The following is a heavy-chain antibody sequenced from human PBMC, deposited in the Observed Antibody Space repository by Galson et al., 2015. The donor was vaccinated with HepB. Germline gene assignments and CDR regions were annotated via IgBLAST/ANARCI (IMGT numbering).Heavy chain of an antibody. V-gene: IGHV3-23*01. Sequence: SLRLSCAASGFTFSSYAMSWVRQAPGKGLEWVSAISGSGGSTYYADSVKGRFTISRDNSKNTLYLQMNSLRAEDTAVYYCAKVGLELPYYFDYWGQGTLVTVSS. CDR2: ISGSGGST. J-gene: IGHJ4*02. CDR3: AKVGLELPYYFDY. D-gene: IGHD1-7*01. CDR1: GFTFSSYA.